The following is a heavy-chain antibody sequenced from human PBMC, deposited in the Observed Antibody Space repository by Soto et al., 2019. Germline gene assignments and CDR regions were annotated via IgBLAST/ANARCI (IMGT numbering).Heavy chain of an antibody. V-gene: IGHV3-66*01. CDR2: IYSGGST. CDR3: AREYGDFPYYYSAMDV. CDR1: GFTVSSNY. D-gene: IGHD4-17*01. Sequence: EVQLVESGGGLVQPGGSLRLSCAASGFTVSSNYMSWVRQAPGKGLEWVSVIYSGGSTYYADSVKGRFTISRDNSKNPLYLQMTSLRAEDTAVYYCAREYGDFPYYYSAMDVWGQGTTVTVSS. J-gene: IGHJ6*02.